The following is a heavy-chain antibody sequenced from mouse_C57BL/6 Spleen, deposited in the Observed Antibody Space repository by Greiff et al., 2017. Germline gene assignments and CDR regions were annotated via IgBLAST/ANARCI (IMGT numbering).Heavy chain of an antibody. V-gene: IGHV1-82*01. Sequence: LEESGPELVKPGASVKISCKASGYAFSSSWMNWVKQRPGKGLEWIGRIYPGDGDTNYNGKFKGKATLTADKSSSTAYMQLSSLTSEDSAVYFCARDYSNYDYYAMDYWGQGTSVTVSS. CDR3: ARDYSNYDYYAMDY. CDR1: GYAFSSSW. J-gene: IGHJ4*01. CDR2: IYPGDGDT. D-gene: IGHD2-5*01.